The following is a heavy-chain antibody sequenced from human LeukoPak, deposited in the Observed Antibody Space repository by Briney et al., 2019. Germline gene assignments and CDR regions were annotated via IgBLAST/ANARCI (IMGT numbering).Heavy chain of an antibody. CDR3: ARVEYYYDSSGYSYYMDV. D-gene: IGHD3-22*01. CDR2: IYYSGST. CDR1: GGSVSSGSYY. Sequence: SETLSLTCTVSGGSVSSGSYYWSWIRQPPGKGLEWIGYIYYSGSTNYNPSLKSRVTISVDTSKNQFTLKLSSVTAADTAVYYCARVEYYYDSSGYSYYMDVWGKGTTVTVSS. J-gene: IGHJ6*03. V-gene: IGHV4-61*01.